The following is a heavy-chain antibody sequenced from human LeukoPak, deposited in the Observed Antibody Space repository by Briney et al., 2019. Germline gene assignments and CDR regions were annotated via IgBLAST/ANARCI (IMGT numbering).Heavy chain of an antibody. CDR3: ARVLLGYCSGGSCPDAFDI. CDR2: IYYSGST. CDR1: GGSINSYY. Sequence: SETLSLTCTVSGGSINSYYWSWIRQPPGKGLEWIGYIYYSGSTNYNPSLKSRVTISVDTSKNQFSLKLSSVTAADTAVYYCARVLLGYCSGGSCPDAFDIWGQGTMVTVSS. J-gene: IGHJ3*02. V-gene: IGHV4-59*01. D-gene: IGHD2-15*01.